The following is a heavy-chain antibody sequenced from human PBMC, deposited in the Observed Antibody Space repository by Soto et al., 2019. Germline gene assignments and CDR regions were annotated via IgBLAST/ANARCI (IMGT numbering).Heavy chain of an antibody. CDR1: GFTFSSYG. Sequence: SLRLSCSASGFTFSSYGMHWVRQAPGNGLEWVAVIWYDGSNKYYADSVKGRFTISRDNSKNTLYLQMNSLRAEDTAVYYCARDAAYDSSGYYSYYYYGMDVWGQGTTVTVSS. V-gene: IGHV3-33*01. CDR2: IWYDGSNK. J-gene: IGHJ6*02. CDR3: ARDAAYDSSGYYSYYYYGMDV. D-gene: IGHD3-22*01.